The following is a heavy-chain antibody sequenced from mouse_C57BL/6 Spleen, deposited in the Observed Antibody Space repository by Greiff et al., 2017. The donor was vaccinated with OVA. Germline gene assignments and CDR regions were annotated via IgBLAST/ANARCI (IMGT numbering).Heavy chain of an antibody. D-gene: IGHD2-1*01. CDR3: TREDGNSYYAMDY. CDR2: IYPGNSDT. J-gene: IGHJ4*01. Sequence: EVKLVESGTVLARPGASVKMSCKTSGYTFTSYWMHWVKQRPGQGLEWIGAIYPGNSDTSYNQKFKGKAKLTAVTSASTAYMELSSLTNEDSAVYYCTREDGNSYYAMDYWGQGTSVTVSS. CDR1: GYTFTSYW. V-gene: IGHV1-5*01.